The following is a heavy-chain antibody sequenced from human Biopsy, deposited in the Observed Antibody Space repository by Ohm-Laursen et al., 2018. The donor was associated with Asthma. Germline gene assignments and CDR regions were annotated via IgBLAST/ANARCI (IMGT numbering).Heavy chain of an antibody. Sequence: SEILSLTCTVSYGSITSGGYYWTWIRQHPGKGLEWIGYISYSGSTNYNPSLKSRVTISVDTSKNQFSLKLSSVTAADTAVYYCARDFVDSAMDYFDHWGQGTLVTVSS. V-gene: IGHV4-61*08. J-gene: IGHJ4*02. CDR2: ISYSGST. CDR1: YGSITSGGYY. D-gene: IGHD5-18*01. CDR3: ARDFVDSAMDYFDH.